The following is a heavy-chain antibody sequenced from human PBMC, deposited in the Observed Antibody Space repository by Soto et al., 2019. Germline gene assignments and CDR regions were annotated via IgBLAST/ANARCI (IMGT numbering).Heavy chain of an antibody. D-gene: IGHD3-16*02. CDR2: INSDGTIT. CDR1: GYTFRSYW. Sequence: EVQLVESGGGLVQPGGSLRLSCAASGYTFRSYWMHWVRQVPEKGLVWVSRINSDGTITNYADAVKGRFTISRDNVKNSLYRQSDSLRAEYTAISYCVRYPRSVGGSYRPEYWGQGTLVTVSS. V-gene: IGHV3-74*01. CDR3: VRYPRSVGGSYRPEY. J-gene: IGHJ4*02.